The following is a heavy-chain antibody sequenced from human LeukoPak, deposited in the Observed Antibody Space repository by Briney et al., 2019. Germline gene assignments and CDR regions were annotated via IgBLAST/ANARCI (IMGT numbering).Heavy chain of an antibody. CDR2: LSGSGGST. J-gene: IGHJ4*02. V-gene: IGHV3-23*01. Sequence: PGGSLRLSCAASGFTVSSNYMSWVRQRPGKGLEWVSGLSGSGGSTYYADYVKGRFTISRDNTWNTLYLQMNSLRAEDTAVYYCVKAKSGSYSPFDYWGQGTLVTVSS. D-gene: IGHD1-26*01. CDR3: VKAKSGSYSPFDY. CDR1: GFTVSSNY.